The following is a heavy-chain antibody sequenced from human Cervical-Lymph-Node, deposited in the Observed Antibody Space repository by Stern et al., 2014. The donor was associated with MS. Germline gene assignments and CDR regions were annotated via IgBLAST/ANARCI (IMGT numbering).Heavy chain of an antibody. CDR1: GGTFSSYT. Sequence: VQLVQSGAEVKKPGSSVKVSCKASGGTFSSYTIGWVRQAPGQGLEWMGGIIPMVGIANYAETFQGRVTITADESTSTAYMGLSTLRSEDTAVYYCARATSDYIWGSYRYLDYWGQGTQVTVSS. V-gene: IGHV1-69*01. CDR2: IIPMVGIA. CDR3: ARATSDYIWGSYRYLDY. D-gene: IGHD3-16*02. J-gene: IGHJ4*02.